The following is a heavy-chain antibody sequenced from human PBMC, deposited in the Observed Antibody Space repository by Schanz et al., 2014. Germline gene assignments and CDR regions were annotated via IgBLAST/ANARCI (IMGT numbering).Heavy chain of an antibody. V-gene: IGHV3-23*01. CDR2: ISGSGGST. CDR1: GFTFSSYA. D-gene: IGHD3-10*01. Sequence: EVQLLESGGGLVQPGGSLRLSCAASGFTFSSYAMSWVRQAPGKGLEWVSAISGSGGSTYYADSVKGRFTISRDNSKNTLYLQMNSLRAEDTAVYDCAKGRFGELSAFDIWGQGTMXTVSS. CDR3: AKGRFGELSAFDI. J-gene: IGHJ3*02.